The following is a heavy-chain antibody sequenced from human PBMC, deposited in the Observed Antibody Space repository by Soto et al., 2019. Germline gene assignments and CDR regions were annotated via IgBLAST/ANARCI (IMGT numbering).Heavy chain of an antibody. CDR3: AKGSGGFRPYYFDY. CDR2: ISGFSSST. D-gene: IGHD2-15*01. Sequence: GGSLRLSCAASGFTFTDYAMSWVRQAPGKGLEWLSAISGFSSSTYYADSIKGRFTISRDNSKNTLYLQMDTLRAEDTALYYCAKGSGGFRPYYFDYWGQGTPVTVSS. CDR1: GFTFTDYA. V-gene: IGHV3-23*01. J-gene: IGHJ4*02.